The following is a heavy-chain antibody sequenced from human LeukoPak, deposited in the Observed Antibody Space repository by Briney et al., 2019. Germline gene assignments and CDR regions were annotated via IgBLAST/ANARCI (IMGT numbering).Heavy chain of an antibody. V-gene: IGHV4-30-4*08. CDR1: GGSISSGDYY. CDR3: ARDRNYYDSSGYYYGTYYFDY. Sequence: SQTLSLTCTVSGGSISSGDYYWSWIRQPPGKGLEWIGHIYYSGSTYYNPSLKSRVTISVDTSKNQFSLKLSSVTAADTAVYYCARDRNYYDSSGYYYGTYYFDYWGQGTLVTVSS. J-gene: IGHJ4*02. D-gene: IGHD3-22*01. CDR2: IYYSGST.